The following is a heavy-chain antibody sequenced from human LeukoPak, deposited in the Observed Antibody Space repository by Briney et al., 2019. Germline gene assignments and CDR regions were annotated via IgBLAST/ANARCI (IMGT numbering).Heavy chain of an antibody. D-gene: IGHD6-13*01. CDR1: GGSISSGGYY. CDR3: ARLRSSSYFYYYYYMDV. CDR2: IYHSGST. Sequence: PSQTLSLTCTVSGGSISSGGYYWSWIRPPPGMGLEWIGYIYHSGSTNYNPSLKSRVTISVDTSKNQFSLKRSSVTAADTAVYYCARLRSSSYFYYYYYMDVWGKGTTVTVSS. J-gene: IGHJ6*03. V-gene: IGHV4-30-2*01.